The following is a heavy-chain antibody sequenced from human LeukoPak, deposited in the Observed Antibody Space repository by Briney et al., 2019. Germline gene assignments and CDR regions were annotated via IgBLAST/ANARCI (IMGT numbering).Heavy chain of an antibody. CDR1: GFTFFSYT. CDR3: AKSFLQGRQGFDS. V-gene: IGHV3-23*01. J-gene: IGHJ4*02. Sequence: GGSLRLSCAASGFTFFSYTMNWVRQAPGKGLEWVSSISGSGGRTYYADSVKGRFTISRENSKNTLSLQINSLRAEDTAIYFCAKSFLQGRQGFDSWGQGTWSPSPQ. CDR2: ISGSGGRT. D-gene: IGHD3-3*01.